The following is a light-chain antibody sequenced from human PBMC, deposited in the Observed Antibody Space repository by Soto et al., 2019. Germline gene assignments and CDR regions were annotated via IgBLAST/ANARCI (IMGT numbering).Light chain of an antibody. V-gene: IGLV2-14*01. CDR1: SSDVGSYNY. CDR2: EVS. Sequence: QSALTQPASVSGSPGQSITISCTGTSSDVGSYNYVSWYQQHPGKAPKLMIYEVSNRPSGVSNRVSGSKSGNTASLTISGPQAEDVADCSCRAYTSSSTLLVFGGGTKLTVL. J-gene: IGLJ2*01. CDR3: RAYTSSSTLLV.